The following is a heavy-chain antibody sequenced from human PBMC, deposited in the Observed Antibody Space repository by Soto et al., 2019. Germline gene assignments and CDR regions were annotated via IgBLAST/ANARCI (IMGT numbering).Heavy chain of an antibody. Sequence: EVQLVESGGGLVQPGGSLKLSCAASGFAFSGSAMYWVRQASGKGPEWVGRIRSKGHNYATEYAASVKGRFTISRDDSKNTAYLQMNGLQTEDTAVYYCTRDLFSYDYSGILWFDPWGQGTLVTVSS. CDR2: IRSKGHNYAT. V-gene: IGHV3-73*02. CDR1: GFAFSGSA. J-gene: IGHJ5*02. D-gene: IGHD3-16*01. CDR3: TRDLFSYDYSGILWFDP.